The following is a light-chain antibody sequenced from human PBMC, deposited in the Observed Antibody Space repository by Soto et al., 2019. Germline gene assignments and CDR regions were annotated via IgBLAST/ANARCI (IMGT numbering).Light chain of an antibody. CDR1: ISDVGGYNY. CDR3: CSYAGSNTLV. CDR2: DVS. J-gene: IGLJ2*01. Sequence: QSALTQPRSVSGSPGQSVTISCTGTISDVGGYNYVSWYQQHPGKDPKLMIYDVSKRPSGVPDRFSGSKSGNTASLPISGLQAEDEADYYCCSYAGSNTLVFGGGTKLTVL. V-gene: IGLV2-11*01.